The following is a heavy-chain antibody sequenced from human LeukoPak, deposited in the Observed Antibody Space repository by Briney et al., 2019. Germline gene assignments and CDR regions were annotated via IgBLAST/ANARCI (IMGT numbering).Heavy chain of an antibody. CDR2: ISAYNGNT. V-gene: IGHV1-18*01. D-gene: IGHD6-19*01. J-gene: IGHJ4*02. CDR3: ARDHSGWYD. Sequence: GASVKVSCKASGYTFTSYGISWVRQAPGQGLEWMGWISAYNGNTNYAQKFQGRVTITTDESTSTAYMELSSLRSEDTAVYYCARDHSGWYDWGQGTLVTVSS. CDR1: GYTFTSYG.